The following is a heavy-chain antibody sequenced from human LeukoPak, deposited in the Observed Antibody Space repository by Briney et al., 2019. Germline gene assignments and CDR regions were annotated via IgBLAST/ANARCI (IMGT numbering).Heavy chain of an antibody. J-gene: IGHJ4*02. CDR3: ARGAVAGTSL. D-gene: IGHD6-19*01. CDR2: IYYSGST. Sequence: SETLSLTCTVSGGSISSHYWSWIRQPPGKGLEWIGYIYYSGSTNYNPSLKSRVTISVDTSKNQFSLKLSSVTAADTAVYYCARGAVAGTSLWGQGTLVTVSS. V-gene: IGHV4-59*11. CDR1: GGSISSHY.